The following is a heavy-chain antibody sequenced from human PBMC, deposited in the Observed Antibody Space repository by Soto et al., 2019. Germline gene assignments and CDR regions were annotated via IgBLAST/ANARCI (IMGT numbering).Heavy chain of an antibody. D-gene: IGHD3-16*01. V-gene: IGHV3-66*01. CDR1: GVTVSSNY. Sequence: GGSLRLSCAASGVTVSSNYMSWVRQAPGKGLEWVSVIYSGGSTYYADSVKGRFTISRDNSKNTLYLQMNSLRAEDTAVYYCARAYEGDYFGYWGQGTLVTVSS. J-gene: IGHJ4*02. CDR2: IYSGGST. CDR3: ARAYEGDYFGY.